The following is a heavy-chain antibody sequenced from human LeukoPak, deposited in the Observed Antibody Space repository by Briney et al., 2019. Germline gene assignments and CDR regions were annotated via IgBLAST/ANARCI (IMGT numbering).Heavy chain of an antibody. V-gene: IGHV4-38-2*01. Sequence: SETLSLTCAVSGYSISSGYYWGWIRQPPGKGLEWIGSMYQSGSTYYKSSLKSRVTISVDTSKNYFSLKLSSVTDADTAVYYCARVGRGLTTVDYWGQGTLVTVSP. CDR3: ARVGRGLTTVDY. CDR2: MYQSGST. D-gene: IGHD4-11*01. J-gene: IGHJ4*02. CDR1: GYSISSGYY.